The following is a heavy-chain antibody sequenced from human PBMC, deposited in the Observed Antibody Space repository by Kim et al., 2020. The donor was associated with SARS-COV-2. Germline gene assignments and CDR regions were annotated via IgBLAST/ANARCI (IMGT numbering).Heavy chain of an antibody. J-gene: IGHJ4*02. CDR3: ARGVTMVRGLKVRGTDY. D-gene: IGHD3-10*01. V-gene: IGHV3-30*07. Sequence: VKGRFTSSRDNSKNTLYLQMNSLRAEDTAVYYCARGVTMVRGLKVRGTDYWGQGTLVTVSS.